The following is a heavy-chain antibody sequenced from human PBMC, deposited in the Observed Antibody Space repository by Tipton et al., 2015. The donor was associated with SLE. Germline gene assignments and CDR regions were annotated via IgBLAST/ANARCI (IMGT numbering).Heavy chain of an antibody. CDR1: GGSLSSHY. D-gene: IGHD6-19*01. V-gene: IGHV4-4*07. CDR2: IYTSGST. CDR3: AREGSGWYRGYYFDY. J-gene: IGHJ4*02. Sequence: TLSLTCTVSGGSLSSHYWSWIRQPAGKGLEWIGRIYTSGSTNYNPSLKSRGTISVDTSKNQFSLKLSSVTAADTAVYYCAREGSGWYRGYYFDYWGQGTLVTVSS.